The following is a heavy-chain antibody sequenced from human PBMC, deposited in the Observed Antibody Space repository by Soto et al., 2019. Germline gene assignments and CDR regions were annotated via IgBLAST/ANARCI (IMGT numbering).Heavy chain of an antibody. CDR2: IYYSGST. Sequence: QLQLQESGPGLVKPSETLSLTCTVSGGSISSSSYYWGWIRQPPGKGLEWIGSIYYSGSTYYNPSLKSRVTISVDTSKNQFSLKLSSVTAADTAVYYCATSGGGSYYFGGSGALGHWGQGTMVTVSS. CDR3: ATSGGGSYYFGGSGALGH. V-gene: IGHV4-39*01. CDR1: GGSISSSSYY. J-gene: IGHJ3*01. D-gene: IGHD1-26*01.